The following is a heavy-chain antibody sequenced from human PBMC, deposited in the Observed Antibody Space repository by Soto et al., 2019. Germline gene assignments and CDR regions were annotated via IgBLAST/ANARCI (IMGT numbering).Heavy chain of an antibody. J-gene: IGHJ5*02. Sequence: QVQLQQWGAGLLKPSETLSLTCAVYGGSFSGYYWSWIRQPPGKGLEWIGEINHSGSTNYNPSLKSRVTISVDTSKNQFSLKLSSVTAADTAVYYCARGSKPSYGDYRWFDPWGQGTLVTVSA. CDR3: ARGSKPSYGDYRWFDP. CDR1: GGSFSGYY. D-gene: IGHD4-17*01. CDR2: INHSGST. V-gene: IGHV4-34*01.